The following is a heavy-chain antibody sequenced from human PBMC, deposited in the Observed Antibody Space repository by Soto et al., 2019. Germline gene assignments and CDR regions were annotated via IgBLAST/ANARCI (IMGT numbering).Heavy chain of an antibody. Sequence: GESLKISCKGSGYSFTSYWISWVRQMPGKGLEWMGRIDPSDSYTNYSPSFQGHVTISADKSISTAYLQWSSLKASDTAMYYCARHETGIVGATSCYYGMDVWGQGTTVTVSS. CDR1: GYSFTSYW. CDR3: ARHETGIVGATSCYYGMDV. CDR2: IDPSDSYT. J-gene: IGHJ6*02. V-gene: IGHV5-10-1*01. D-gene: IGHD1-26*01.